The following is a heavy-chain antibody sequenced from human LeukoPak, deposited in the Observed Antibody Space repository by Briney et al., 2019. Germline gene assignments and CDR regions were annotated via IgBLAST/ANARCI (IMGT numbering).Heavy chain of an antibody. CDR3: ASGGYSDGYVESFDY. CDR2: NIPIFGTA. CDR1: GGTFTSYA. Sequence: SVKVSCKASGGTFTSYAISWVRQAPGQGLEWMGGNIPIFGTANYAQKFQGRVTITTDESTSTAYMELSSLRSEDTAVYYCASGGYSDGYVESFDYWGQGTLVTVSS. V-gene: IGHV1-69*05. J-gene: IGHJ4*02. D-gene: IGHD5-18*01.